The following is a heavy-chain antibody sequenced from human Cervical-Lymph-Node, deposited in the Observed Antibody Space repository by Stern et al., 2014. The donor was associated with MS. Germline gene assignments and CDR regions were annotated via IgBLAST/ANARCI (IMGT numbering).Heavy chain of an antibody. CDR3: VRDRWLRGGGLGH. J-gene: IGHJ4*03. Sequence: EVQLVESGGGLVKPGGSLKLSCAASGFIFNTYSLNWVRQAPGKGLEWVSSISSRGGFLNYADSVRGRFTISRDNAKNALYLQMTSLRVEDTAVYYCVRDRWLRGGGLGHWGQGTPVTVSS. D-gene: IGHD5-12*01. V-gene: IGHV3-21*03. CDR1: GFIFNTYS. CDR2: ISSRGGFL.